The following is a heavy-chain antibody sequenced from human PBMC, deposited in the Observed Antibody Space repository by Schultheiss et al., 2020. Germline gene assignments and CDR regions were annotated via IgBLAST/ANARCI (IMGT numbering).Heavy chain of an antibody. V-gene: IGHV4-59*12. J-gene: IGHJ6*02. Sequence: SETLSLTCTVSGGSISSYYWSWIRQPPGKGLEWIGYIYYSGSTNYNPSLKSRVTMSVDTSKNQFSLKLSSVTAADTAVYYCARVRAMVRGVPSYYGMDVWGQGTTVTVS. CDR1: GGSISSYY. CDR2: IYYSGST. D-gene: IGHD3-10*01. CDR3: ARVRAMVRGVPSYYGMDV.